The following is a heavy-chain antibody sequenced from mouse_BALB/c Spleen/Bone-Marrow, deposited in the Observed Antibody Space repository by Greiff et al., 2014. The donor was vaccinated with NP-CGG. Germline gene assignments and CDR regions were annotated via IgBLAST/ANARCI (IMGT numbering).Heavy chain of an antibody. CDR3: ARGSSWAMDY. CDR2: INPYNDGT. CDR1: GYTFTSYV. J-gene: IGHJ4*01. Sequence: EVHLVESGPELVKPGASVKMSCKASGYTFTSYVMHWVKQKPGQGLEWIGYINPYNDGTKYNERFKGKATLTSDKSSSTAYMELSSLTSEDSAVDYCARGSSWAMDYWGQGTSVTVSS. D-gene: IGHD1-1*01. V-gene: IGHV1-14*01.